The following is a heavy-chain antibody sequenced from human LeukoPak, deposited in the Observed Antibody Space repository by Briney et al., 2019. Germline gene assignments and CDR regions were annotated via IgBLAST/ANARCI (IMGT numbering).Heavy chain of an antibody. CDR3: ARVVPWYSTLDY. J-gene: IGHJ4*02. D-gene: IGHD1-26*01. CDR1: GGSFSGYY. CDR2: INHSGST. Sequence: SETLSLTCAVYGGSFSGYYWSWIRQPPGKGLEWIGEINHSGSTNYNPSLKSRVTISVDTSKNQFSLKLSSVTAADTAVYYCARVVPWYSTLDYWGQGTLVTVSS. V-gene: IGHV4-34*01.